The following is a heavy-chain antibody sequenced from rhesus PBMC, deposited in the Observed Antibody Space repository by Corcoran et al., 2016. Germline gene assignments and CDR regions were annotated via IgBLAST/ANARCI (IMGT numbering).Heavy chain of an antibody. CDR2: SYPVASDT. CDR1: GYSFTGSW. CDR3: AKDAGDY. V-gene: IGHV5-43*01. Sequence: EVQLVQSGAEVKRPGESLRISCKTSGYSFTGSWISWVRQMPGKVREWMGMSYPVASDTRYSPSFQGQVTIAADKSISTAYLQWSSLKASDTATYYCAKDAGDYWGQGVLVTVSS. J-gene: IGHJ4*01.